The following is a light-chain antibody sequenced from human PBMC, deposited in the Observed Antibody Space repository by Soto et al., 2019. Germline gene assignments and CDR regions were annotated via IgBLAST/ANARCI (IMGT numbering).Light chain of an antibody. CDR2: AAS. J-gene: IGKJ4*01. V-gene: IGKV1-27*01. CDR3: QKYNSDPLT. CDR1: QGINTY. Sequence: DIQMTQSPSSLSASVGDRVTITCRASQGINTYLAWYQQKPGKVPKLLISAASTLQSGVPSRFSGSASGTDFTLTISSLQAEDVATYFCQKYNSDPLTFGGGTKVEI.